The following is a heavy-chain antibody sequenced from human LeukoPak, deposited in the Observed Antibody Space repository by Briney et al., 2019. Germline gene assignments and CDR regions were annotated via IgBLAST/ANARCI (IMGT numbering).Heavy chain of an antibody. V-gene: IGHV3-48*03. J-gene: IGHJ4*02. CDR1: GFTFSSYE. D-gene: IGHD6-13*01. Sequence: GGSLRLSCAASGFTFSSYEMNWVRQAPGKGLEWVSYISSSGRTFYYADSVKGRFTISRDNGKNSLYLQMNSLRVEDTAVYYCARDSRGSSWSFDYWGQGALVTVPS. CDR2: ISSSGRTF. CDR3: ARDSRGSSWSFDY.